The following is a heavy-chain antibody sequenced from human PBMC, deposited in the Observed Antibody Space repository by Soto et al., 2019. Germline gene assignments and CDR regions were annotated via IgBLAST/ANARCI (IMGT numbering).Heavy chain of an antibody. V-gene: IGHV1-69*06. D-gene: IGHD3-3*01. J-gene: IGHJ4*02. CDR3: NRGSEYDFWSGYL. Sequence: QERLLQSGAEVRKPGSSVKVSCKVTGGTSTRYAINWVRQAPGQVLEWMGGIVPMFGTSKYAQKFQGRVTITADTSTNIAYMELRSLRSEDTAVYYCNRGSEYDFWSGYLWGQGTLVSVSS. CDR1: GGTSTRYA. CDR2: IVPMFGTS.